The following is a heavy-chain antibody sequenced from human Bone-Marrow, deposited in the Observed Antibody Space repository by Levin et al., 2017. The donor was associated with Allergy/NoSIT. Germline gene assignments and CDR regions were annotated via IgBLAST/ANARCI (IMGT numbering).Heavy chain of an antibody. CDR2: IFYDGSNK. J-gene: IGHJ6*02. V-gene: IGHV3-30*04. D-gene: IGHD1-1*01. CDR3: ARDQLRSWDSFFHYGMDV. CDR1: GFTFSNNA. Sequence: GGSLRLSCAASGFTFSNNAMHWVRQAPGKGLEWVAGIFYDGSNKWYADSVKGRFTISRDNSKNTMYLHMNSLRPEDTAVYYCARDQLRSWDSFFHYGMDVWGRGTTVIFSS.